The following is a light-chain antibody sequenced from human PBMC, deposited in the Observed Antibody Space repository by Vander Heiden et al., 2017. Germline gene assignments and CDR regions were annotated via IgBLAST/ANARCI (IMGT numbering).Light chain of an antibody. V-gene: IGKV1-5*03. Sequence: DIQMTQSPSTLSASVGDRVTITCRASQSISSWLAWYQQKPGKAPKLLIYKASSLESGVPSRFSGSGSGTEFTLTISSLQPDDFATYYCQQDNNYPWTFGQGTKVEIK. CDR1: QSISSW. CDR3: QQDNNYPWT. J-gene: IGKJ1*01. CDR2: KAS.